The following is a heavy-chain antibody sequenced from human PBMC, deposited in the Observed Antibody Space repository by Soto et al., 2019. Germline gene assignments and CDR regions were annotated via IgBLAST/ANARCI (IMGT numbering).Heavy chain of an antibody. CDR3: ERQQNFICDS. V-gene: IGHV5-51*01. CDR2: IKPGTSDI. CDR1: GYKFGSAW. Sequence: PGESLKISCKGVGYKFGSAWIGWVRQMPGKGLEWMGLIKPGTSDIRYSPPFRGQVTISADEAVTTAYLQWSGLKASDSAMYYCERQQNFICDSWGQGTLVTVSS. D-gene: IGHD1-7*01. J-gene: IGHJ4*02.